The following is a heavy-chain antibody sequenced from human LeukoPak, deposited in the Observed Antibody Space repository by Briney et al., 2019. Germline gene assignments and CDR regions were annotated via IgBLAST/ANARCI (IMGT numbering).Heavy chain of an antibody. J-gene: IGHJ5*02. CDR1: GYTFTSYY. Sequence: ASVKVSCKASGYTFTSYYMHWVRQAPGQGLEWMGIINPSGGSTSYAQKFQGRVTMTRDTSTSTVYMALSSLRSEDTAVYYCARDEGYYYDSSGYTHPGSWGQGTLVTVSS. V-gene: IGHV1-46*01. D-gene: IGHD3-22*01. CDR2: INPSGGST. CDR3: ARDEGYYYDSSGYTHPGS.